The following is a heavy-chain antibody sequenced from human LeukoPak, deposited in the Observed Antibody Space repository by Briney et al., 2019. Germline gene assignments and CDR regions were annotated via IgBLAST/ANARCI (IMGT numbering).Heavy chain of an antibody. CDR3: ARSLTPLRTWFGELSY. V-gene: IGHV3-21*01. D-gene: IGHD3-10*01. CDR2: ISSSSSYI. J-gene: IGHJ4*02. Sequence: GGSLRLSCAASGFTFSSYSMNWVRQAPGKGLEWVSSISSSSSYIYYADSVKGRFTISRDNAKNALYLQMNSLRAENTAVYYCARSLTPLRTWFGELSYWGQGALVTVSS. CDR1: GFTFSSYS.